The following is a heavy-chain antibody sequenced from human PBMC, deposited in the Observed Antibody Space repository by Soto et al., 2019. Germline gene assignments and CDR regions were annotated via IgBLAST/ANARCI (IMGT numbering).Heavy chain of an antibody. CDR3: AREHIGATNPILDY. CDR1: GGSISSGGYY. V-gene: IGHV4-31*03. D-gene: IGHD5-12*01. CDR2: IYYSGST. Sequence: SETLSLTCTVSGGSISSGGYYWSWIRQHPGKGLEWIGYIYYSGSTYYNPSLKSRVTISVDTSKNQFSLKLSSVTAADTAVYYCAREHIGATNPILDYWGQGTLVTVSS. J-gene: IGHJ4*02.